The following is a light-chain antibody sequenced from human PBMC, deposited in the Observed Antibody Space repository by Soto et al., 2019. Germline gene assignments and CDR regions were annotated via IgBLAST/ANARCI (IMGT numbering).Light chain of an antibody. CDR3: PQYNSHSQT. J-gene: IGKJ1*01. CDR2: DAS. Sequence: IVLTQSACTLSASLGDSLTITCRASQCLXSGLVWDQQKPGKAPKILXYDASSLDSGVPSRLSGSGSGTEFTLTISSLQPDYFDNYYCPQYNSHSQTFAQRTKVDI. CDR1: QCLXSG. V-gene: IGKV1-5*01.